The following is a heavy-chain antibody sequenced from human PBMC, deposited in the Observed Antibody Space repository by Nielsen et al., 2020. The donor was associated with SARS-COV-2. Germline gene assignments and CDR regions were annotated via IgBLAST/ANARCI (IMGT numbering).Heavy chain of an antibody. CDR1: GFTVSSNY. D-gene: IGHD3-16*01. V-gene: IGHV3-33*08. CDR3: ARDGAVV. Sequence: GESLKISCAASGFTVSSNYMSWVRQAPGKGLEWVAVIWYDGSNKYYADSVKGRFTISRDNSKNTLYLQMNSLRAEDTAVYYCARDGAVVWGQGTTVTVSS. J-gene: IGHJ6*02. CDR2: IWYDGSNK.